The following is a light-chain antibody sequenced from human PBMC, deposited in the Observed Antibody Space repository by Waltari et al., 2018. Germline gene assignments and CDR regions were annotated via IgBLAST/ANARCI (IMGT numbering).Light chain of an antibody. V-gene: IGLV2-14*01. Sequence: QSALTQPASVSGSPGQSITISCTGTSSDVGGYNYVSWYQQHPGKAPKLMIYEVSNRPAGVSNRFSGSTSGNTASLTISGLQAEDDADYYCSSYTSSSTLYVVFGGGTKLTVL. CDR1: SSDVGGYNY. J-gene: IGLJ2*01. CDR2: EVS. CDR3: SSYTSSSTLYVV.